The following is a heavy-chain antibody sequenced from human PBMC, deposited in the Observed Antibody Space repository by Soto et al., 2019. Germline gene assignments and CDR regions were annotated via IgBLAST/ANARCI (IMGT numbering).Heavy chain of an antibody. CDR3: ARGHSGNYYGSGSLHDY. D-gene: IGHD3-10*01. Sequence: QVQLVQSGAEVKKPGASVKVSCKASGYTFTSYGISWVRQAPGQGLEWMGWLSAYNGNTNYAQKLQGRVTMTTDTSTSTAYMELRSLRSDDTAVYYCARGHSGNYYGSGSLHDYWGQGTLVTVSS. CDR1: GYTFTSYG. V-gene: IGHV1-18*01. CDR2: LSAYNGNT. J-gene: IGHJ4*02.